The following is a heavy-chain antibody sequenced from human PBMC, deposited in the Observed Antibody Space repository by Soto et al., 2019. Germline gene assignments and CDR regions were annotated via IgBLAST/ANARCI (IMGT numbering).Heavy chain of an antibody. V-gene: IGHV4-4*07. D-gene: IGHD6-19*01. J-gene: IGHJ5*01. Sequence: SETLSLTCTVSGASISDYYWSWIRHPAGQALEWIGRVYVTGTTYFNPSLKGRVTMSVDTSNNQVSLKLSSVTAADSAIYYCARDGEYTSGWYSFDSWGQGTLVTVSS. CDR1: GASISDYY. CDR3: ARDGEYTSGWYSFDS. CDR2: VYVTGTT.